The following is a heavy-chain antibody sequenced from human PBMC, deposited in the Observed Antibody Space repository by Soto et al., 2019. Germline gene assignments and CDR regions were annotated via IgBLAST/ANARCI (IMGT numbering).Heavy chain of an antibody. CDR3: AKDVGTYCGGDCTGD. CDR1: GFTFSSYG. CDR2: ISYDGSNK. J-gene: IGHJ4*02. V-gene: IGHV3-30*18. Sequence: QVQLVESGGGVVQPGRSLRLSCAASGFTFSSYGMHWVRQAPGKGLEWVAVISYDGSNKYYADSVKGRFTISRDNSKNPLYLQMNSLRAEDTAVYYCAKDVGTYCGGDCTGDWGQGTLVTVSS. D-gene: IGHD2-21*02.